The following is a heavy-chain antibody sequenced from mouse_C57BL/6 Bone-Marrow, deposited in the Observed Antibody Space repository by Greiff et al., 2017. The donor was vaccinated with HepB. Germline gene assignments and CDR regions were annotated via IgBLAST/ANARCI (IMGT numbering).Heavy chain of an antibody. V-gene: IGHV1-55*01. J-gene: IGHJ4*01. CDR1: GYTFTSYW. CDR2: IYPGSGST. Sequence: QVQLQQPGAELVKPGASVKMSCKASGYTFTSYWITWVKQRPGQGLEWIGDIYPGSGSTNYNEKFKSKATLTVDTSSSTAYMQLSSLTSEDSAVDYCARGIYGSSYVAMDYWGQGTSVTVSS. D-gene: IGHD1-1*01. CDR3: ARGIYGSSYVAMDY.